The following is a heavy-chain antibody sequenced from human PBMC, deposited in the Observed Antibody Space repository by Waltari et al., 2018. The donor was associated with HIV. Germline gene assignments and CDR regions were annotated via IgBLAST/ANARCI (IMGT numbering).Heavy chain of an antibody. J-gene: IGHJ4*02. Sequence: QLQLQESGPGLVKPSETLSLTCNVPSDAIKNDYCNWIRQPPGKELEWIGYISYSGSTKYGPLKSRVTLSMVSSKNQFSLKLRSVTAADTAVYFCARGRRWLQFHGHYYFDYWGQGTLVTVSS. CDR1: SDAIKNDY. CDR2: ISYSGST. D-gene: IGHD3-10*01. CDR3: ARGRRWLQFHGHYYFDY. V-gene: IGHV4-59*01.